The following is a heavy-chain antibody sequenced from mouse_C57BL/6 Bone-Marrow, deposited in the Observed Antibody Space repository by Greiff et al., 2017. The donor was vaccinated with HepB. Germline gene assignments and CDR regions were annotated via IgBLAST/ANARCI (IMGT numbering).Heavy chain of an antibody. D-gene: IGHD1-1*01. CDR1: GYTFTDYN. J-gene: IGHJ4*01. CDR3: ARSRYYGSSLYYAMDY. Sequence: EVQRVESGPELVKPGASVKIPCKASGYTFTDYNMDWVKQSHGKSLEWIGDINPNNGGTIYNQKFKGKATLTVDKSSSTAYMELRSLTSEDTAVYYCARSRYYGSSLYYAMDYWGQGTSVTVSS. CDR2: INPNNGGT. V-gene: IGHV1-18*01.